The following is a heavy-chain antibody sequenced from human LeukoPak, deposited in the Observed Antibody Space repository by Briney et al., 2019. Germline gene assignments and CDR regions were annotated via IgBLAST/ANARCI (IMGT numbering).Heavy chain of an antibody. V-gene: IGHV4-59*02. D-gene: IGHD7-27*01. J-gene: IGHJ4*02. CDR2: IFYSGSI. Sequence: SETLSLTCSVSGVSVTSHYWGWIRQPPGEGLEWLGHIFYSGSINYNPSLKSRITISVDTSKNQFSLNLDSVTAADTAVYYCARDGEGDEGWDYWGQGTLVTVSS. CDR1: GVSVTSHY. CDR3: ARDGEGDEGWDY.